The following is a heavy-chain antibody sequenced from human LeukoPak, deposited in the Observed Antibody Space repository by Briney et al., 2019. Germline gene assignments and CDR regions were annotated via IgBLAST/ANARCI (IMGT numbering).Heavy chain of an antibody. CDR2: ISAYNGNT. J-gene: IGHJ5*02. CDR3: ARLTWEPPRKWFDP. Sequence: GASVKVSCKASGGTFSSYAISWVRQAPGQGLEWMGWISAYNGNTNYAQKLQGRVTMTTDTSTSTAYMELRSLRSDDTAVYYCARLTWEPPRKWFDPWGQGTLVTVSS. CDR1: GGTFSSYA. D-gene: IGHD1-26*01. V-gene: IGHV1-18*01.